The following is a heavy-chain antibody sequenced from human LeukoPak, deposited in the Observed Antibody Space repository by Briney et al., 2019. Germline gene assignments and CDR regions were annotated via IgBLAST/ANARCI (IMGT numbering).Heavy chain of an antibody. CDR1: GGSFSGYY. V-gene: IGHV4-34*01. D-gene: IGHD2-2*01. Sequence: SETLSLTCAVYGGSFSGYYWSWIRQPPGKGLEGIGEINHSGSTNCNPSLKSRVTISVDTSKNQFSLKLSSVTAADTAVYYCARALRDVVVPAARGYGMDVWGKGTTVTVSS. CDR3: ARALRDVVVPAARGYGMDV. CDR2: INHSGST. J-gene: IGHJ6*04.